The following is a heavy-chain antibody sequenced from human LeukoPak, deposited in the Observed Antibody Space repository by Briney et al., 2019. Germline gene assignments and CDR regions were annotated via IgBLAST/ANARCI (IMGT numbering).Heavy chain of an antibody. V-gene: IGHV4-59*12. J-gene: IGHJ3*02. Sequence: PSETLSLTCSVSGGSISGYYWNWIRQPPGKGLEWIGYIYYRESTNYNPSLKSRVTISVDTSKNQFSLKLSSVTAADTAVYYCAQINTPVLRYFDWLLDDALDIWGQGTMVTVSS. D-gene: IGHD3-9*01. CDR2: IYYREST. CDR3: AQINTPVLRYFDWLLDDALDI. CDR1: GGSISGYY.